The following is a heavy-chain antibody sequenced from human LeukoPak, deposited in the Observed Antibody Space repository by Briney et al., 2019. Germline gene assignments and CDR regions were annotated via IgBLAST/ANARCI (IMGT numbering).Heavy chain of an antibody. J-gene: IGHJ4*02. Sequence: GGSLRLSCAASGFTFSSYAMSWVRQAPGKGLEWVSGISGSAASTYYADSVKGRFTISRDNSKDTLYLQMNSLRAEDTAVYYCARGRYSFNYWGQGTLVTVSS. D-gene: IGHD5-18*01. CDR1: GFTFSSYA. V-gene: IGHV3-23*01. CDR2: ISGSAAST. CDR3: ARGRYSFNY.